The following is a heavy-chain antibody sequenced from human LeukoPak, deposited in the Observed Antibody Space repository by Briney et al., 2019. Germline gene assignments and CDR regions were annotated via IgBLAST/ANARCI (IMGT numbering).Heavy chain of an antibody. D-gene: IGHD6-6*01. CDR3: ARDFSSSSTVYYYYYMDV. V-gene: IGHV4-39*07. J-gene: IGHJ6*03. Sequence: PSETLSLTCTVSGGSISSRTYYWGWIRQPPGKGLEWIGTIYYSGTPYYNPSLKSRVTISLDTSKNQFSLKLSSVTAADTAIYYCARDFSSSSTVYYYYYMDVWGKGTTVTVSS. CDR1: GGSISSRTYY. CDR2: IYYSGTP.